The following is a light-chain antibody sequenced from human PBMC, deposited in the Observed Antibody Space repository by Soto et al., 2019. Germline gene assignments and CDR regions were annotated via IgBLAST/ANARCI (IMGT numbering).Light chain of an antibody. J-gene: IGKJ2*01. Sequence: EIVLTQSPGTLSLSPGERATLSCRASQSVSSSYLAWYQQKPGQAPRLLIYGASSRATGIPDRFSGSGSGTDFTLTISRLEPEDFAVYYCKNQRTFGQVNKLEI. CDR1: QSVSSSY. CDR2: GAS. V-gene: IGKV3-20*01. CDR3: KNQRT.